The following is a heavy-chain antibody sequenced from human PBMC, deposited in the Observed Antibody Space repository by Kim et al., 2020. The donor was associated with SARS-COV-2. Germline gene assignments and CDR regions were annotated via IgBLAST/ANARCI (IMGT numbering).Heavy chain of an antibody. V-gene: IGHV4-39*07. CDR1: GGSISSSSYY. D-gene: IGHD3-10*01. CDR2: IYYSGST. Sequence: SETLSLTCTVSGGSISSSSYYWGWIRQPPGKGLEWIGSIYYSGSTYYNPSLQGRVTISVDTSKNQFSLKLSSVTAADTAVYYCAREVTMVRGVPSPAFDYWGQGTLVTVSS. CDR3: AREVTMVRGVPSPAFDY. J-gene: IGHJ4*02.